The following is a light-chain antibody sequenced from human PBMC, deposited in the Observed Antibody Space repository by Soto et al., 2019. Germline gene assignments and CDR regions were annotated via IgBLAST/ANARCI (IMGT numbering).Light chain of an antibody. CDR1: QSVSSSF. CDR2: GTS. J-gene: IGKJ1*01. Sequence: EIVLTQSPGTLSLSPGERATLSCRASQSVSSSFLAWYQQKPGQAPRLLIYGTSSRATGIPDRFSGSGSGTDSTLTISRLEPEDFAVFYCQQNDASPWTFGQGTKVDIK. V-gene: IGKV3-20*01. CDR3: QQNDASPWT.